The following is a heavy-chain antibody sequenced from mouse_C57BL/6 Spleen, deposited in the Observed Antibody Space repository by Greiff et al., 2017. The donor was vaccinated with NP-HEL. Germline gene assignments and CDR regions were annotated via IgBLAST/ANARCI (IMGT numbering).Heavy chain of an antibody. CDR2: IDPSDSYT. J-gene: IGHJ2*01. V-gene: IGHV1-69*01. D-gene: IGHD4-1*02. CDR3: TRLNSYYFDY. CDR1: GYTFTSYW. Sequence: QVQLQQPGAELVMPGASVKLSCKASGYTFTSYWMHWVKQRPGQGLEWIGEIDPSDSYTNYNQKFKGKSTLTVDKSSSTAYMQLSSLTSEDSAVYYCTRLNSYYFDYWGQGTTLTVSS.